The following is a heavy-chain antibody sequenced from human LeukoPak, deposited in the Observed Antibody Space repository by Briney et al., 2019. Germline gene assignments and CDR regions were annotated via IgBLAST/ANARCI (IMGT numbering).Heavy chain of an antibody. Sequence: GGSLRLSCAASGFTFSRYWMHWVRQAPGKGLMWVSRISPDGSTTLYADSVKGRFTISRDNSKNTLYLQMNSLRAEDTAVYYCAKDRNPYGDYYLDYWGQGTLVTVSS. V-gene: IGHV3-74*03. CDR1: GFTFSRYW. D-gene: IGHD4-17*01. CDR2: ISPDGSTT. CDR3: AKDRNPYGDYYLDY. J-gene: IGHJ4*02.